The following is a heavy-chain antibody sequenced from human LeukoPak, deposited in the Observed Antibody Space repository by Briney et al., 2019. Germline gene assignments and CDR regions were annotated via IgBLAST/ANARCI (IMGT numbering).Heavy chain of an antibody. CDR3: AKDPYRASSGLVDY. D-gene: IGHD5-12*01. CDR1: AFTFSGYA. CDR2: ISGGGDGT. Sequence: PGGSLRLSCAASAFTFSGYAMNWVRQAPGKGREGVSVISGGGDGTYYADSVKGRFPISRDNSKNTLYLQMNSLTAEDTAVYYCAKDPYRASSGLVDYWGQGTLVTVSS. V-gene: IGHV3-23*01. J-gene: IGHJ4*02.